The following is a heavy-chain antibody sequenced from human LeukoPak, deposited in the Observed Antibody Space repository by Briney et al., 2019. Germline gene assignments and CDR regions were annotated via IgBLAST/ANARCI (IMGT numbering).Heavy chain of an antibody. CDR3: ARNHYGSVDY. CDR2: VNGDGSAT. Sequence: GGSLRLSCAASGFTFSNYWMHWVRQAPGKGLVWVSRVNGDGSATNYADSVKGRFTVSRDNAKNTLYLQMNSLRPEDTAVYYCARNHYGSVDYWGQGTLVTVSS. CDR1: GFTFSNYW. V-gene: IGHV3-74*01. D-gene: IGHD3-10*01. J-gene: IGHJ4*02.